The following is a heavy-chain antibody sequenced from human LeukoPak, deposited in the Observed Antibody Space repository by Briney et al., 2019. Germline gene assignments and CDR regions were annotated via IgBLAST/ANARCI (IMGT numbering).Heavy chain of an antibody. J-gene: IGHJ4*02. CDR3: ARYLRVVPLDY. D-gene: IGHD3-10*01. Sequence: GGSLRLSCAASGFTFSSYSIHWVRQAPGKGLEWVAVVSYDGSSENYADSVKGRFTISRDNSKNTLYLQMNSLRAEDTAVYYCARYLRVVPLDYWGQGTLVTVSS. V-gene: IGHV3-30-3*01. CDR1: GFTFSSYS. CDR2: VSYDGSSE.